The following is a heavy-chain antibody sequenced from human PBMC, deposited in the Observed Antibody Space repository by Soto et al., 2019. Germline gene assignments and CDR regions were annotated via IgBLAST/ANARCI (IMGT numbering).Heavy chain of an antibody. D-gene: IGHD2-15*01. J-gene: IGHJ6*03. CDR2: INHSGST. CDR1: GVSFSGYY. CDR3: ARAHPCSGGSCYSLSDYYYMDV. Sequence: PSETLSLTCAVYGVSFSGYYWSWIRQPPGKGLEWIGEINHSGSTNYNPSLKSRATISVDTSKNQFSLKLSSVTAADTAVYYCARAHPCSGGSCYSLSDYYYMDVWGKGTTVTVSS. V-gene: IGHV4-34*01.